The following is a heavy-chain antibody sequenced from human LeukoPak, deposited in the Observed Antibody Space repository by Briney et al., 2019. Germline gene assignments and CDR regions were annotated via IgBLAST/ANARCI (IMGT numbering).Heavy chain of an antibody. Sequence: GGSLRLSCAASGFTFSSYAMSWVRQAPGKGLEWVSAISGSGGSTYYADSVKGRFTISRDNSKNTLYLQMNSLRAEDTAVYYCAKDSIQLRFGEEEYYFDYWSQGTLVTVSS. CDR1: GFTFSSYA. D-gene: IGHD3-10*01. CDR3: AKDSIQLRFGEEEYYFDY. V-gene: IGHV3-23*01. CDR2: ISGSGGST. J-gene: IGHJ4*02.